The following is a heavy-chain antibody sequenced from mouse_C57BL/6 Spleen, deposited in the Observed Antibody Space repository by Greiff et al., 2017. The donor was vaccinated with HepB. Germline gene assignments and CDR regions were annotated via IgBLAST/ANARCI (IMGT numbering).Heavy chain of an antibody. CDR3: ARHGPYGYDDAMDY. CDR1: GFTFSSYT. D-gene: IGHD2-2*01. J-gene: IGHJ4*01. V-gene: IGHV5-9*01. Sequence: EVKLVESGGGLVKPGGSLKLSCAASGFTFSSYTMSWVRQTPAKRLEWVATISGGGGNTYYPDSVKGRFTISRDNAKNTLYLQMSSLRSEDTALYYCARHGPYGYDDAMDYWGQGTSVTVSS. CDR2: ISGGGGNT.